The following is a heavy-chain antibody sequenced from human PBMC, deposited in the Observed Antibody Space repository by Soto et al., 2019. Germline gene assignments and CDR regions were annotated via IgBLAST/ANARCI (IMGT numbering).Heavy chain of an antibody. CDR2: IGADNGDT. CDR3: ARALKGAEGFDP. J-gene: IGHJ5*02. Sequence: QVQLVQSGAEVKKPGASVKVSCKASGYTFSTYGFSWVRQAPGQGLAWMGWIGADNGDTNYAQNFQGRVTMTTDTSTTTSYMELRSLTSDDTAVYFCARALKGAEGFDPWGQGTLVTVSS. CDR1: GYTFSTYG. D-gene: IGHD3-9*01. V-gene: IGHV1-18*01.